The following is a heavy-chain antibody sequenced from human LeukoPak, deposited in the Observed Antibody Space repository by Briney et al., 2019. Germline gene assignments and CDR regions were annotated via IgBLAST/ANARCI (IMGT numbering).Heavy chain of an antibody. CDR3: ARDRPTGSYYSIDY. D-gene: IGHD1-26*01. J-gene: IGHJ4*02. CDR2: IWYDGSNK. V-gene: IGHV3-33*01. CDR1: GFTFNEFG. Sequence: GRSLRLSCTASGFTFNEFGVHWVRQAPGQGLEWVALIWYDGSNKYYADSVKGRFTISRDNSKNTVFLQMNSLRVEDTAIYYCARDRPTGSYYSIDYWGQGTQATVSS.